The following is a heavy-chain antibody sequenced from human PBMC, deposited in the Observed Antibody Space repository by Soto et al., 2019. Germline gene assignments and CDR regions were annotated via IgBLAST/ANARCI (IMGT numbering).Heavy chain of an antibody. V-gene: IGHV1-69*06. CDR2: IIPIFGTA. CDR1: GGTFSSYA. CDR3: ARVGRNWNYLATHFDP. J-gene: IGHJ5*02. D-gene: IGHD1-7*01. Sequence: QVQLVQSGAEVKKPGSSVKVSCKASGGTFSSYAISWVRQAPGQGVEWMGGIIPIFGTANYAQKFQGRVTITADKSTSTAYMELSSLRSEDTAVYYCARVGRNWNYLATHFDPWGQGTLVTVSS.